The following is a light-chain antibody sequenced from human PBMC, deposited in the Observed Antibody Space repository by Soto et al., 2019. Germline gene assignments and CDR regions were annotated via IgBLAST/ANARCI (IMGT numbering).Light chain of an antibody. V-gene: IGLV1-40*01. CDR3: QSYDSSLSAYVV. CDR1: SSNIGAGYD. Sequence: QSVLTQPPSVSGAPGQRVTISCTGSSSNIGAGYDVHWYQQLPGTAPKLLIYGSSNRPSGVPVRFSGSKSGTSASLAITGLQAEDEADYYCQSYDSSLSAYVVFGGGTKVTVL. J-gene: IGLJ2*01. CDR2: GSS.